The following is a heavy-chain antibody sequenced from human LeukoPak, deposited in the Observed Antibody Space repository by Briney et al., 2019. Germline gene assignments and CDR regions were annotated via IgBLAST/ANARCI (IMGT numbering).Heavy chain of an antibody. V-gene: IGHV1-2*02. J-gene: IGHJ4*02. CDR2: INPNSGGT. D-gene: IGHD1-7*01. CDR3: ARVPYNWNYEGAYYFDY. Sequence: ASVKVSCKASGYTFTGYYMHWVRQAPGQGLEWMGWINPNSGGTNYAQKFQGRVTMTRDTSISTAYMELSRLRSDDTAVYYCARVPYNWNYEGAYYFDYWGQGTLVTVSS. CDR1: GYTFTGYY.